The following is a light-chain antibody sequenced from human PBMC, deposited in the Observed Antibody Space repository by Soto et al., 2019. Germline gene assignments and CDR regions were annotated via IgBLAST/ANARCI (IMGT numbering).Light chain of an antibody. V-gene: IGKV3-20*01. CDR1: ERLSSVY. CDR2: GAS. J-gene: IGKJ1*01. CDR3: QQYGSSPRT. Sequence: EILLTQSPASLSVSPGESATLSCRASERLSSVYLAWYQQRPGQPPRLLIYGASIRAAGIPDRFSGSGSGTDFTLTIRRLEPDDFAVYYCQQYGSSPRTFGQGTKVDIK.